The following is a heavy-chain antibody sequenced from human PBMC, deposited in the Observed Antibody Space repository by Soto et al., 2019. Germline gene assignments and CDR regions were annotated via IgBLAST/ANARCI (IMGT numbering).Heavy chain of an antibody. J-gene: IGHJ4*02. CDR1: GGSVSSGSYY. CDR2: IYYSGST. D-gene: IGHD3-9*01. V-gene: IGHV4-61*01. Sequence: PSETLSRTCTAAGGSVSSGSYYWSWIRQPPGKGLEWIGYIYYSGSTNYNPSLKSRVTISVDTSKNQFSLKLSSVTAADTAVYYCARDGPYYYILTGYYSSCYYFDYWRQVTLVPVSS. CDR3: ARDGPYYYILTGYYSSCYYFDY.